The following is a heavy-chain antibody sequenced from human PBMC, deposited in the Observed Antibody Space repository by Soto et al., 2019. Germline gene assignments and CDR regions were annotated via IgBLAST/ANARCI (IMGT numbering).Heavy chain of an antibody. D-gene: IGHD5-12*01. Sequence: GASVKVSCKASGYTFTGYYMHWVRQAPGQGLEWMGWINPNSGGTNYAQKFQGRVTMTRDTSISTAHMELSRLRSDDTAVYYCARDREGGYEVYYYGMDVWGQGTTVTVSS. V-gene: IGHV1-2*02. CDR3: ARDREGGYEVYYYGMDV. CDR1: GYTFTGYY. J-gene: IGHJ6*02. CDR2: INPNSGGT.